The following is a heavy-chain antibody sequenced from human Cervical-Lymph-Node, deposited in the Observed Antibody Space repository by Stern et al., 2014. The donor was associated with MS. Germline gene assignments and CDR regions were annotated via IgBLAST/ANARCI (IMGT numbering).Heavy chain of an antibody. CDR3: AKDRESSGWSEYLQH. CDR1: GLTFSSYA. Sequence: EVQLVESGGGLVQPGGSLRLSCAASGLTFSSYAISWVRQAPGKGLEWVSAIRGWGGSTYYADSVKGRFTIARDNSKNTLYLQMDSLRAEDTAVYYCAKDRESSGWSEYLQHWGQGTLVTVSS. J-gene: IGHJ1*01. CDR2: IRGWGGST. V-gene: IGHV3-23*04. D-gene: IGHD6-13*01.